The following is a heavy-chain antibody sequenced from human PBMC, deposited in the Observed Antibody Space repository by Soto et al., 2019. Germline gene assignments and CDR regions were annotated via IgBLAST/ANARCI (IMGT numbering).Heavy chain of an antibody. CDR1: GGTFSSYA. J-gene: IGHJ6*02. CDR2: IIPIFGTA. Sequence: QVQLVQSGAEVKKPGSSVKVSCKASGGTFSSYAISWVRQAPGQGLEWMGGIIPIFGTANYAQKFQGRVTITADESTSTAYRGLSRLRSEDTAVYDCATHPMATLTYYYGMDVWGQGTTVTVSS. D-gene: IGHD5-12*01. CDR3: ATHPMATLTYYYGMDV. V-gene: IGHV1-69*12.